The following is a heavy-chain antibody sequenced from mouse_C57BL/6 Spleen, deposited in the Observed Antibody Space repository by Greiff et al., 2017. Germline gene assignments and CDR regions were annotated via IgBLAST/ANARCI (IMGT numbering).Heavy chain of an antibody. J-gene: IGHJ3*01. D-gene: IGHD2-3*01. V-gene: IGHV1-61*01. CDR2: IYPSDSET. CDR3: AREAYDGFFAY. CDR1: GYTFTSYW. Sequence: QVQLQQPGAELVRPGSSVKLSCKASGYTFTSYWMDWVKQRPGQGLEWIGNIYPSDSETHYNQKFKDKATLTVDKSSSTAYRQLSSLTSEDSAVYYCAREAYDGFFAYWGQGTLVTVSA.